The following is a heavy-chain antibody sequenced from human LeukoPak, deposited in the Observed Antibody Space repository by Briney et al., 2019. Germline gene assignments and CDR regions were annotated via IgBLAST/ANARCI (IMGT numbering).Heavy chain of an antibody. CDR3: AKDESPRIAADNY. Sequence: GGSLRLSCAASGFTFSSYAMSWVRQAPGKGLEWVSTIRGSGGSTYTADSVKGRFIISRDNSKNMLYIQMNSLRAEDTAVYYCAKDESPRIAADNYWGQGTLVTVSS. CDR1: GFTFSSYA. D-gene: IGHD6-25*01. CDR2: IRGSGGST. J-gene: IGHJ4*02. V-gene: IGHV3-23*01.